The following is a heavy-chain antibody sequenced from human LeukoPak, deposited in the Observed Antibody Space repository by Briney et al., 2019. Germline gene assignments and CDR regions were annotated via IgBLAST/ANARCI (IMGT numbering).Heavy chain of an antibody. CDR1: GGSISRYY. J-gene: IGHJ3*02. V-gene: IGHV4-59*01. D-gene: IGHD3-3*01. CDR3: ASEAYYDFWSGRGAFDI. CDR2: IYYSGST. Sequence: SETLSLTCTVSGGSISRYYWSWIRQPPGKGLEWIGYIYYSGSTNYNPSLKSRVTISVDTSKNQFSLKLSSVTAADTAVYYCASEAYYDFWSGRGAFDIWGQGTMVTVSS.